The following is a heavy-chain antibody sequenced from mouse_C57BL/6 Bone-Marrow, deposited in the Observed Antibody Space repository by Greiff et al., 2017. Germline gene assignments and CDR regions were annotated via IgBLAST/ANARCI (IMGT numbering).Heavy chain of an antibody. CDR2: IDPSASYT. CDR3: GRGYYFDY. Sequence: VQLQQPGAELVMPGASVKLSCKASGYTFTSYWMHWVQQRPEQGLEWIGEIDPSASYTNYHQTFKGKSTLTVDKVSSKAYMQLSSLTSEDSAVYYCGRGYYFDYWGQGTTLTVSS. V-gene: IGHV1-69*01. CDR1: GYTFTSYW. J-gene: IGHJ2*01.